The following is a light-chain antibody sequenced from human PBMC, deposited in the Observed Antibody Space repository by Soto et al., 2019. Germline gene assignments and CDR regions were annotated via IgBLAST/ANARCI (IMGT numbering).Light chain of an antibody. Sequence: DIQMSQSPSTLSASVGARVTITCRASQSISSWLAWYQQKPGQAPNLLIYKASSLERGVPTRFSGRGSGTEFTLTMSSLQPDDFATYYFQQYDSYPLAFGGGSKVETK. CDR3: QQYDSYPLA. V-gene: IGKV1-5*03. J-gene: IGKJ4*01. CDR1: QSISSW. CDR2: KAS.